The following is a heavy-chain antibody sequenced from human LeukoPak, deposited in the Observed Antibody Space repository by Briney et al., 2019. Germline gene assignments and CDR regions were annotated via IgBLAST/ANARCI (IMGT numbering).Heavy chain of an antibody. V-gene: IGHV1-46*01. CDR1: GYTFTSYY. CDR3: AIERLLPGIAVAGTGNWFDP. D-gene: IGHD6-19*01. J-gene: IGHJ5*02. Sequence: GASVKVSCKASGYTFTSYYMHWVRQAPGQGLEWMGIINPSGGSTSYAQKFQGRVTMTRDTSTSTVYMELSSLRSEDTAVYYCAIERLLPGIAVAGTGNWFDPWGQGNLVTVSS. CDR2: INPSGGST.